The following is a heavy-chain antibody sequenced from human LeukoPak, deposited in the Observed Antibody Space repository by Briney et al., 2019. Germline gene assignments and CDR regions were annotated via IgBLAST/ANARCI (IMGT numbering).Heavy chain of an antibody. CDR2: ISSSSSYI. Sequence: GSLSLSCAASGFTFSSYSMNWVRQAPGKGLEWVSSISSSSSYIYYADSVKGRFTISRDNAKNSLYLQMNSLRAEDTAVYYCARGHGEYYDSSGYPLSPDYWGQGTLVTVSS. J-gene: IGHJ4*02. CDR3: ARGHGEYYDSSGYPLSPDY. D-gene: IGHD3-22*01. CDR1: GFTFSSYS. V-gene: IGHV3-21*01.